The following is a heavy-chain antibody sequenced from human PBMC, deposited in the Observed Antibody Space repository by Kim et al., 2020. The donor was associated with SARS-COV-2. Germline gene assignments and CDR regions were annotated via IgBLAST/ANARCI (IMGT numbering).Heavy chain of an antibody. V-gene: IGHV4-59*11. CDR2: IHHSGST. J-gene: IGHJ4*02. Sequence: SETLSLTCTVSGGSITSHYWSWLRQPPGKGLEWIGYIHHSGSTNYNPSLNSRVTISVDTSKNQFSLKLSSVTAADTAVYYCAREVLRMTTVTTGYFDYWGQGTLVTVSS. D-gene: IGHD4-17*01. CDR3: AREVLRMTTVTTGYFDY. CDR1: GGSITSHY.